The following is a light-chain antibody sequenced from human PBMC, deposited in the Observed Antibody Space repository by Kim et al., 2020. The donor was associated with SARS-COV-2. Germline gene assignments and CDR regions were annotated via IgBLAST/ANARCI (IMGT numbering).Light chain of an antibody. V-gene: IGKV3-20*01. J-gene: IGKJ2*01. CDR3: QQYDTSFLYT. CDR2: GAS. CDR1: QSVSSRY. Sequence: SPGEKGPLSCRANQSVSSRYLAWYQQKPGRAPRLLIYGASTRASGIPDRFSGSDLGTDFTLTISRLEPEDFAVYFCQQYDTSFLYTFGQGTKLEI.